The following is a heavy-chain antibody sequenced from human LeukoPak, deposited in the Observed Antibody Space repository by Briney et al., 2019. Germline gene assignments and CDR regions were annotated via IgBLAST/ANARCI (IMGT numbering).Heavy chain of an antibody. CDR1: GFTFSSYG. V-gene: IGHV3-30*02. Sequence: QAGGSLRLSCAASGFTFSSYGMHWVRQAPGKGLEWVAFIRYDGSTKYYADSVKGRFTISRDNSKNTLYLQMNSLRAEDTAVYYCAKDPLAVAGTWGQGTLVTVSS. CDR3: AKDPLAVAGT. J-gene: IGHJ4*02. D-gene: IGHD6-19*01. CDR2: IRYDGSTK.